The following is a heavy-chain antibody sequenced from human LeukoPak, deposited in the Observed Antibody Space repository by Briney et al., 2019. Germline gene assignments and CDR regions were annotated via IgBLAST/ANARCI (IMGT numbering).Heavy chain of an antibody. CDR1: GGTFSSYA. J-gene: IGHJ4*02. Sequence: GASVKVSCKASGGTFSSYAISWVRQAPGQGLEWMGGIIPIFGTANYAQKFQGRVTITTDESTSTAYMELSSLRSEDTAVYYCARVLYSSGWHFDYWGQGTLVTVSS. CDR3: ARVLYSSGWHFDY. CDR2: IIPIFGTA. V-gene: IGHV1-69*05. D-gene: IGHD6-19*01.